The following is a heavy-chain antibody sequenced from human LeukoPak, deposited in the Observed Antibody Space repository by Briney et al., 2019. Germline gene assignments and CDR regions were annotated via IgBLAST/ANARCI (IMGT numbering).Heavy chain of an antibody. D-gene: IGHD3-3*01. CDR3: ARDLKITIFGVLPWDYFDY. CDR2: ISAYNGNT. Sequence: GASVKVSCKASGYTFTNYGISWVRQAPGQGLGWMGWISAYNGNTNYAQKLQGRVTMTTDTSTSTAYMELRSLRSDDTALYYCARDLKITIFGVLPWDYFDYWGQGTLVTVSS. V-gene: IGHV1-18*01. CDR1: GYTFTNYG. J-gene: IGHJ4*02.